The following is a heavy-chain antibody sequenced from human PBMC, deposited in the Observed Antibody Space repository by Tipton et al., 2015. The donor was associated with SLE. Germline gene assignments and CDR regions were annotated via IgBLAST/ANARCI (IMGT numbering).Heavy chain of an antibody. Sequence: TLSLTCTVSCGSFSSSGYYWSLLRQQPGKGLEWIGYIYYSGSTYYNPSLESRVTISLDSSKNQFSLKVTSVTAADTAVYYCARGKTRVEYWGQGTLVTVSS. J-gene: IGHJ4*02. CDR1: CGSFSSSGYY. D-gene: IGHD1-14*01. CDR3: ARGKTRVEY. V-gene: IGHV4-31*03. CDR2: IYYSGST.